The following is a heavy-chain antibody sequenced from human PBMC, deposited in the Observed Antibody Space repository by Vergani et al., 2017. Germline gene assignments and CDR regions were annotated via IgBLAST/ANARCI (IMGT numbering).Heavy chain of an antibody. CDR2: IIPIFGTA. CDR1: GGTFSSYA. Sequence: QVQLVQSGAEVKKPGSSVKVSCKASGGTFSSYAISWVRQAPGQGLEWMGGIIPIFGTANYAQKFQGRGTITADESTSTAYMELSSLRSEDTAVYYCARARGIAARPGGYYYMDVWGKGTTVTVSS. D-gene: IGHD6-6*01. V-gene: IGHV1-69*01. CDR3: ARARGIAARPGGYYYMDV. J-gene: IGHJ6*03.